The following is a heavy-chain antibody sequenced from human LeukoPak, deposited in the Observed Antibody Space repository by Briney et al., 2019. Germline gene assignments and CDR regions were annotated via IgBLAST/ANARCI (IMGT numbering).Heavy chain of an antibody. CDR3: ARLVAATGNFDY. Sequence: SETLSLTCTVSGGSISSYYWSWIRQPPGKGLEWIGYIYYSGSTNYNPSLKSRVTISVDTSKNQFSLKLSSVTAADTAVYYCARLVAATGNFDYWGQGTLVTVSS. CDR2: IYYSGST. J-gene: IGHJ4*02. D-gene: IGHD6-13*01. CDR1: GGSISSYY. V-gene: IGHV4-59*01.